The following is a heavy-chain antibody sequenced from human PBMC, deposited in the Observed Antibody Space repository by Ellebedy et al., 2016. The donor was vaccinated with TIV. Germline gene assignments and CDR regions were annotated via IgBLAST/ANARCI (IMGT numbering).Heavy chain of an antibody. Sequence: GESLKISXAASGFTFSSYGMHWVRQAPGKGLEWVAVISYDGSNKYYADSVKGRFTISRDNSKNTLYLQMNSLRAEDTAVYYCALEADFGVDSSLDYWGQGTLVTVSS. V-gene: IGHV3-30*03. D-gene: IGHD3-3*01. CDR3: ALEADFGVDSSLDY. CDR1: GFTFSSYG. CDR2: ISYDGSNK. J-gene: IGHJ4*02.